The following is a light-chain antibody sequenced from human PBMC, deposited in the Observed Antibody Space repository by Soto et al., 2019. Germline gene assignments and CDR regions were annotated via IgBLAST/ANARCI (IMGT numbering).Light chain of an antibody. V-gene: IGKV1-5*01. CDR3: QQFHSYPWT. J-gene: IGKJ1*01. CDR2: DAS. Sequence: GDRVTITCPASQSISSWLAWYQQKPGKAPKLLLYDASSLQSGVPSRFSVSGSGTEFTLTISSLQPDDFAAYYCQQFHSYPWTFGQGTKVDIK. CDR1: QSISSW.